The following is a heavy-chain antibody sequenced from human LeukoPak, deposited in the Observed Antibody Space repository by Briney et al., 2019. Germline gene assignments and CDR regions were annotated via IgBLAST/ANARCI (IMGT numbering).Heavy chain of an antibody. J-gene: IGHJ4*02. CDR3: ALPGITHAFEI. V-gene: IGHV3-23*01. CDR2: IRGSSGST. Sequence: PGRSLRLSCATSGVSSMTYDMSWVRQAPGKGLEWVSGIRGSSGSTYYADSVKGRFTISRDNSQNTLHLQMNNLRGEDTAVYYCALPGITHAFEIWGQGTLVTVSS. CDR1: GVSSMTYD. D-gene: IGHD3-10*01.